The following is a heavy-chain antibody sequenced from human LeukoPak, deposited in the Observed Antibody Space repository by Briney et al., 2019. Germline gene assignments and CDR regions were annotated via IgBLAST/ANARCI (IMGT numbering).Heavy chain of an antibody. D-gene: IGHD6-19*01. CDR2: ISGSGGST. V-gene: IGHV3-23*01. J-gene: IGHJ4*02. CDR1: GFTFRGYA. CDR3: AKGSGDSSGWFQLIDY. Sequence: GGSLRLSCAASGFTFRGYAMSSVREAPGEGLEWVSAISGSGGSTYYADSVKARFTISRDNSKNTLYLQMNSLRAEDTAVYYCAKGSGDSSGWFQLIDYWGQGTLVTVSS.